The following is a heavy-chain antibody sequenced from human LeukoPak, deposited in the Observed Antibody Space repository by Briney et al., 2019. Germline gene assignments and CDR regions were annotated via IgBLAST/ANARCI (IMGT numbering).Heavy chain of an antibody. J-gene: IGHJ4*02. Sequence: GRSLRLSCAASGFTFSSYGMHWVRQAPGKGLEWVAVIWYDGSNKYYADSVKGRFTISRDNSKNTLYLQMNSLRAEDTAVYYCARVAAVAVFDYWGQGTLVTVSS. V-gene: IGHV3-33*01. D-gene: IGHD6-19*01. CDR3: ARVAAVAVFDY. CDR2: IWYDGSNK. CDR1: GFTFSSYG.